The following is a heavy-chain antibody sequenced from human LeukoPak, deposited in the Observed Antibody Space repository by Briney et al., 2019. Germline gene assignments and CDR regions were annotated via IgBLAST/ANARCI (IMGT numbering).Heavy chain of an antibody. Sequence: SETLSLTCTVSGGSIRSSYYYWGWIRQPPGKGLEWIGSIYDSGSTYYNPSLKSRVTISVDKSKNQFFLKLTSMTAADTAVYYCASSAGYGWFDPWGQGTLVTASS. D-gene: IGHD5-12*01. CDR1: GGSIRSSYYY. CDR3: ASSAGYGWFDP. V-gene: IGHV4-39*07. CDR2: IYDSGST. J-gene: IGHJ5*02.